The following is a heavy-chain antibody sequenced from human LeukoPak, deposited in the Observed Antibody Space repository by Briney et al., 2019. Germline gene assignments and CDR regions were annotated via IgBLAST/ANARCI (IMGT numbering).Heavy chain of an antibody. CDR2: ISAYNGNT. Sequence: ASVKVSCKASGYTFTSYGISWVRQAPGQGLEWMGWISAYNGNTNYAQKLQGRVTMTTDTSTSTAYMELRSLRSDDTAVYYCARDGPITIIVVVISGDYYYGMDVWGQGTTVTVSS. CDR3: ARDGPITIIVVVISGDYYYGMDV. D-gene: IGHD3-22*01. CDR1: GYTFTSYG. V-gene: IGHV1-18*01. J-gene: IGHJ6*02.